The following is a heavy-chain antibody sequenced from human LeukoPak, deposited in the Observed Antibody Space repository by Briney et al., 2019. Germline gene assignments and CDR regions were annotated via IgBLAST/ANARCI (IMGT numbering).Heavy chain of an antibody. D-gene: IGHD6-13*01. CDR2: ISTSGRT. J-gene: IGHJ6*03. CDR3: ARETQELHTSSWGLYDSYYYMDV. V-gene: IGHV4-61*02. Sequence: SQTLSLACTVSGGYISSGSYYWTWIRQPAGKGLEWVGRISTSGRTKYNPSLQSRVTISLDTSKNHFSLRVNSVTAADTAVYYCARETQELHTSSWGLYDSYYYMDVWGKGTAVTVSS. CDR1: GGYISSGSYY.